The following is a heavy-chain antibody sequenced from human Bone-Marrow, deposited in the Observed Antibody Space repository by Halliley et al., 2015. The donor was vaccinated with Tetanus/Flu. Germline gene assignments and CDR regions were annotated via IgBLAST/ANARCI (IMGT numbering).Heavy chain of an antibody. V-gene: IGHV5-51*01. CDR2: IFPGASDP. CDR3: ATFEYSSSDFDY. Sequence: EWMGIIFPGASDPKYSPSFQGQVTISADKSINIAYLQWSSLGASDTAMYYCATFEYSSSDFDYWGQGTPVTVSS. D-gene: IGHD4-4*01. J-gene: IGHJ4*02.